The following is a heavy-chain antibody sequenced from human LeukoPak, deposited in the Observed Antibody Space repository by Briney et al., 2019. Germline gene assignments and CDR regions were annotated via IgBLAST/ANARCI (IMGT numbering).Heavy chain of an antibody. D-gene: IGHD3-22*01. CDR3: ARGLRSSGYYRGQYFQH. Sequence: PSETLSLTCAVYGGSFSGYYWSWIRQPPGKGLEWIGEINHSGSTNYNPSLKSRVTISVDTSKNQFSLKLSSVTAADTALYYCARGLRSSGYYRGQYFQHWGQGTLVTVSS. J-gene: IGHJ1*01. CDR2: INHSGST. CDR1: GGSFSGYY. V-gene: IGHV4-34*01.